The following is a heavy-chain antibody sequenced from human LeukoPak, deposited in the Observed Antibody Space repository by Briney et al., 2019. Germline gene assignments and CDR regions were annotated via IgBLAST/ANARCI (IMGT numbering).Heavy chain of an antibody. CDR3: AKARFGVLTRWDY. J-gene: IGHJ4*02. Sequence: SVISGGGGSTYYADSVKGRFTISRDNSKSTLYLQMNSLRAEDTAIYYCAKARFGVLTRWDYWGQGTLVTVSS. CDR2: ISGGGGST. D-gene: IGHD3-3*01. V-gene: IGHV3-23*01.